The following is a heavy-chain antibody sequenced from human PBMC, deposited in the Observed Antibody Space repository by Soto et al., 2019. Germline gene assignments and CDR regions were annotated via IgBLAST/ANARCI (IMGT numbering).Heavy chain of an antibody. CDR3: ARDNMVRGLFDH. V-gene: IGHV4-30-4*01. Sequence: QVQLQESGPGLVKPSQTLSLTCKVSGDSISSGDYYWSWIRQPPGKGLEWIGYTYYSGSTDYNQSLKSRVTILVDTSKNQFSLRLSAVTAVDTAVYYCARDNMVRGLFDHWGQGSLVTVSS. D-gene: IGHD3-10*01. CDR2: TYYSGST. J-gene: IGHJ4*02. CDR1: GDSISSGDYY.